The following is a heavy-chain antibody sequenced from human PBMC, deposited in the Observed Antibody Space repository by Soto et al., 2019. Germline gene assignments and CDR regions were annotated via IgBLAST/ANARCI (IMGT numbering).Heavy chain of an antibody. Sequence: SETLSLTCTFSGGSISSYYWSLIRQPPGKGLEWIGYIYYSGSTNYNPSLKSRVTISVDTSKNQFSLKLSSVTAADTAVYYCARDQDSSGFNWFDPWGQGTLVTVSS. V-gene: IGHV4-59*01. CDR2: IYYSGST. D-gene: IGHD3-22*01. CDR3: ARDQDSSGFNWFDP. J-gene: IGHJ5*02. CDR1: GGSISSYY.